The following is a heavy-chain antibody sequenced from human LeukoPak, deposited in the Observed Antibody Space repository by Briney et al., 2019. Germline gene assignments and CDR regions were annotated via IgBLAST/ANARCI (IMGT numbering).Heavy chain of an antibody. D-gene: IGHD3-9*01. J-gene: IGHJ4*02. V-gene: IGHV1-18*01. Sequence: ASVKVSCKTSGYTFTTYGISWVRQAPGQGLEWMGWISTYNGMTDYVQNFQGRVTMTTDTSTSTAYMELRSLRSDDTAVYYCARHYREYYDILTGYYKGNDYWGQGTLVTVSS. CDR1: GYTFTTYG. CDR3: ARHYREYYDILTGYYKGNDY. CDR2: ISTYNGMT.